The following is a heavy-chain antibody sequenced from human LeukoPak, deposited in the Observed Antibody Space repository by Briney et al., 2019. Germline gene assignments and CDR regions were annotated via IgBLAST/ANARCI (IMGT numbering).Heavy chain of an antibody. CDR3: ARGDSYDAFDV. V-gene: IGHV1-18*01. D-gene: IGHD3-10*01. Sequence: ASVKVSCKASGYTFTSYAMHWVRQAPGQGLEWMGWISAYNGHTNYAQKLQGRVTMTTDTSTSTAYMELRSLRSDDTAVYYCARGDSYDAFDVWGQGTMVTVSS. CDR2: ISAYNGHT. J-gene: IGHJ3*01. CDR1: GYTFTSYA.